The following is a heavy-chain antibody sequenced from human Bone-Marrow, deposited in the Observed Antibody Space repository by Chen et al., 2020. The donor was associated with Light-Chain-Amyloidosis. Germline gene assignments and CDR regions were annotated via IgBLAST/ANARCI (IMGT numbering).Heavy chain of an antibody. CDR3: ARRRDGYNFDY. V-gene: IGHV5-51*01. Sequence: EVQLEQSGQEVKKPGESLKISCKGPGYTFPNYWIGRVRQMPGKGLEWMGVIYTDDSDARYSPSFEGQVTISADKSITTAYLQWRSLKASDTAMYYCARRRDGYNFDYWGQGTLVTVSS. CDR1: GYTFPNYW. J-gene: IGHJ4*02. D-gene: IGHD5-12*01. CDR2: IYTDDSDA.